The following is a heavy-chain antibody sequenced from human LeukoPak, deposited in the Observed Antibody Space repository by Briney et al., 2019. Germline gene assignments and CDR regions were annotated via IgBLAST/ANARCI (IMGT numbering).Heavy chain of an antibody. CDR1: GGPISSYY. CDR3: AKMVETGWYYFDY. J-gene: IGHJ4*02. CDR2: IYPSGST. V-gene: IGHV4-4*07. D-gene: IGHD6-19*01. Sequence: SETLSLTCTVSGGPISSYYWSWIRQPAGKGLEWIGRIYPSGSTNYNPSLKSRVTMSVDTSKNQFSLKLSSVTAADTAVYDCAKMVETGWYYFDYWGQGTLVTVSS.